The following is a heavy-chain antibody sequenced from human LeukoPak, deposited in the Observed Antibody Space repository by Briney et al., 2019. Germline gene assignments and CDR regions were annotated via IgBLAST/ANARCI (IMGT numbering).Heavy chain of an antibody. CDR3: ARDYYDSSGSIPFDY. Sequence: GGSLRLSCAASGFTFSSYTMNWVRQAPGKGLEWVSSISSTSNYIYYADSVKGRFTISRDNAKNSLYLQMNSLRAEDTAVYYCARDYYDSSGSIPFDYWGQGTLVTVSS. V-gene: IGHV3-21*01. J-gene: IGHJ4*02. CDR2: ISSTSNYI. CDR1: GFTFSSYT. D-gene: IGHD3-22*01.